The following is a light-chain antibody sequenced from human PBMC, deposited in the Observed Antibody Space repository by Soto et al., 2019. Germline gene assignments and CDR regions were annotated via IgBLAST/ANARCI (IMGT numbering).Light chain of an antibody. V-gene: IGKV3-11*01. CDR1: QSVSSY. CDR3: QQRSNWPPST. J-gene: IGKJ1*01. CDR2: DAS. Sequence: EIVLTQSPATLSLSPGERATLSCRASQSVSSYLAWYQQKPGQAPRLLIYDASNRATGIPARFSGSGSGTDFTLTISSLEPEYFAVYYCQQRSNWPPSTFGQGTEV.